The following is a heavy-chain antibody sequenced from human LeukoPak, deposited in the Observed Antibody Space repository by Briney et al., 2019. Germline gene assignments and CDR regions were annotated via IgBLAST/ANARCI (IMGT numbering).Heavy chain of an antibody. CDR1: GFTFSSYE. Sequence: PGGSLRLSCAASGFTFSSYEMNWVRQAPGKGLEWVSYISSSGSTIYYADSVKGRFTISRDNAKNSLYLQMNSLRAEDTAVYYCASPAYGDYALFDYWGQGTLVTVSS. CDR3: ASPAYGDYALFDY. V-gene: IGHV3-48*03. D-gene: IGHD4-17*01. J-gene: IGHJ4*02. CDR2: ISSSGSTI.